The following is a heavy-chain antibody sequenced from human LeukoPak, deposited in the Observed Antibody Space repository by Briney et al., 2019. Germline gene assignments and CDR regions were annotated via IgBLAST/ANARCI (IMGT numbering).Heavy chain of an antibody. Sequence: SATLSFTCTVSGGSISCGGYYWSWTRQHRGECLGWIGNIYYSGSTYYNPSLKSRVTISVDTSKNQFYLTLSSVNAADTAVYYCASGSNTRLGYYYYYYGMDVWGQGTTVTVSS. V-gene: IGHV4-31*03. J-gene: IGHJ6*02. CDR3: ASGSNTRLGYYYYYYGMDV. D-gene: IGHD1-26*01. CDR2: IYYSGST. CDR1: GGSISCGGYY.